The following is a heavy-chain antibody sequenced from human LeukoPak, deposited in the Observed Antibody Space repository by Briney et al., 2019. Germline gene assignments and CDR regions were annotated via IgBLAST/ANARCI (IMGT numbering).Heavy chain of an antibody. CDR3: ARGTVSPGYYGMDV. V-gene: IGHV1-8*01. Sequence: ASVKVSCKASGYTFTSYDINWVRQATGQGLEWMGWMNPNSGNTGYAQKFEGRVTMTRNTSISTAYMELSSLRSEDTAVYYCARGTVSPGYYGMDVWGQGTTVTVSS. J-gene: IGHJ6*02. CDR1: GYTFTSYD. D-gene: IGHD4-17*01. CDR2: MNPNSGNT.